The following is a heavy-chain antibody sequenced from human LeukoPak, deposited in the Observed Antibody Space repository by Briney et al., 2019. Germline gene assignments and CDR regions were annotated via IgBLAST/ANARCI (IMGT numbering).Heavy chain of an antibody. CDR1: GYTFSNYW. D-gene: IGHD3-16*01. V-gene: IGHV5-51*01. CDR3: AKQGDRKGYGYYYYGRDV. CDR2: VYPGDSDT. J-gene: IGHJ6*04. Sequence: GESLKISCKGSGYTFSNYWIAWVRQMPGKGLEWMGIVYPGDSDTRYSPSFKGQVTISADKSISTAFLQWSSLKASDTAMYYCAKQGDRKGYGYYYYGRDVGGKGTTVTVSS.